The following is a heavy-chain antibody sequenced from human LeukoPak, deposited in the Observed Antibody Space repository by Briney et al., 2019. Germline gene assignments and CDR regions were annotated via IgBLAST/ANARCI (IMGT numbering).Heavy chain of an antibody. D-gene: IGHD2-8*01. CDR3: ARGYCASGVCSPYYYYMDV. CDR1: GFTVITND. Sequence: GGSLRLSCAASGFTVITNDMTWVRQAPGKGLEWVGHIRNKANSYVTEYAASVKGRFTISRDDSKNSLYLQMNSLKTEDTAVYFCARGYCASGVCSPYYYYMDVWGKGTTVTVSS. V-gene: IGHV3-72*01. CDR2: IRNKANSYVT. J-gene: IGHJ6*03.